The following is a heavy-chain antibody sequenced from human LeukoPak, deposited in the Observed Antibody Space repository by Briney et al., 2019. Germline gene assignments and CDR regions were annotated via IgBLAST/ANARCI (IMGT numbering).Heavy chain of an antibody. D-gene: IGHD5-12*01. V-gene: IGHV1-18*01. CDR3: VRDGRFEYSHFYYFDY. J-gene: IGHJ4*02. Sequence: ASVKVSCRASGYTFYSYGISWVRQAPGQGLEWMAWISVYNDNRRYAQNFQGRVTLTTDKSTSTAYMELRSLKSDDTATYYCVRDGRFEYSHFYYFDYWGQGTQVTVSS. CDR1: GYTFYSYG. CDR2: ISVYNDNR.